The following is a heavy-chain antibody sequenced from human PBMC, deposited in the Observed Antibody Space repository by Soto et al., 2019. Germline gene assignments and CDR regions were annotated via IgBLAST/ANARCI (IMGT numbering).Heavy chain of an antibody. J-gene: IGHJ4*02. CDR2: IIPIFGTA. D-gene: IGHD1-26*01. Sequence: QVQLVQSGAEVKKPGASVKVSCKESGYTFTSYYMHWVRQAPGQGLEWMGGIIPIFGTANYAQKFQGIVTITADKSTSTDYMELSSLRTEDTAVYYCARAPGGGATTHWGQVTLVTVS. CDR3: ARAPGGGATTH. CDR1: GYTFTSYY. V-gene: IGHV1-69*06.